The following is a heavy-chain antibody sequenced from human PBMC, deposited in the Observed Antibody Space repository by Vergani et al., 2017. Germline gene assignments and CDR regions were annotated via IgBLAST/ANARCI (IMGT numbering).Heavy chain of an antibody. CDR1: GFTFTSSA. V-gene: IGHV1-58*01. CDR2: IVVGSGNT. D-gene: IGHD2-15*01. Sequence: QMQLVQSGPEVKKPGTSVKVSCKASGFTFTSSAVQWVRQARGQRLEGIGWIVVGSGNTNYAQKFQERVTITRDRSTSTAYIELSSLRSEDTAVYYCAADLVYCSGGSCYRHVVYGMDVWGQGTTVTVSS. CDR3: AADLVYCSGGSCYRHVVYGMDV. J-gene: IGHJ6*02.